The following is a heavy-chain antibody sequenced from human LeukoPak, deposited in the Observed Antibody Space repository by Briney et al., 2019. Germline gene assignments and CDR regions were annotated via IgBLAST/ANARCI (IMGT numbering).Heavy chain of an antibody. CDR2: LYYSGST. Sequence: SETLSLTCTVSGGSISSGGYYWSWIRQHPGKGLEWIGYLYYSGSTYYNPSLKSRVTMSVDTSKNQFSLKLSSVTAADTAVYYCARSGRDGYLSTRPVDYWGQGTLVTVSS. D-gene: IGHD5-24*01. J-gene: IGHJ4*02. V-gene: IGHV4-31*03. CDR1: GGSISSGGYY. CDR3: ARSGRDGYLSTRPVDY.